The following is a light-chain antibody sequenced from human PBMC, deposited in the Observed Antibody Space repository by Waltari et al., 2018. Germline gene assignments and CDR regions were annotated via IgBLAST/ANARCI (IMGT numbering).Light chain of an antibody. CDR1: HTVRSNY. V-gene: IGKV3D-20*01. CDR2: GAS. J-gene: IGKJ1*01. Sequence: EIVLTQSPATLSLSPGERATLSCRASHTVRSNYLAWYHQKSGLAPRLLIYGASKRATGIPDRFSGSGSGTDFTLSITGLEPEDFAVYFCQRYLSSPWTFGLGTKVEIK. CDR3: QRYLSSPWT.